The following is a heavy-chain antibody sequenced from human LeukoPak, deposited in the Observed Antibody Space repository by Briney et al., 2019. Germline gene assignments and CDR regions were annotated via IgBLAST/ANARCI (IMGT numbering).Heavy chain of an antibody. D-gene: IGHD4-17*01. CDR2: IRYDGSSK. CDR1: GFTFSNYV. CDR3: ARYSGNYGLDY. J-gene: IGHJ4*02. V-gene: IGHV3-30*02. Sequence: GGCLRLSCAASGFTFSNYVIHWVRQPPGKGLEWVSLIRYDGSSKYYADSVRGRFTISRDNSKNTLYLQMNSLGAEDTAVYYCARYSGNYGLDYWGQGTLVTVSS.